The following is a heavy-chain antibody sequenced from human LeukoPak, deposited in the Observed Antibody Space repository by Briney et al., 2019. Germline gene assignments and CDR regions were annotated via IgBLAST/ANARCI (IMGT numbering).Heavy chain of an antibody. CDR3: ARGRWELPY. Sequence: SETLSLTCTVSGVTISRYYWSRIRQSPGNGLEWMGYVYYSGTANYNPSLKSRVTIYVDTSKNQVSLKLNSVTTADTAVYYCARGRWELPYWGQGALVTVSP. J-gene: IGHJ4*02. CDR1: GVTISRYY. D-gene: IGHD4-23*01. V-gene: IGHV4-59*12. CDR2: VYYSGTA.